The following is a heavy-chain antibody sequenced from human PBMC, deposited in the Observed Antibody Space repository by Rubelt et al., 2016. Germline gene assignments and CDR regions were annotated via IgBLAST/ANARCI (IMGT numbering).Heavy chain of an antibody. Sequence: WTGRINPNSGGTNYAQKFQGRVTMTRDTSISTAYMELSRLRSDDTAVYYCARARSDYSLFGYWGQGTLVTVSS. CDR2: INPNSGGT. D-gene: IGHD4-17*01. V-gene: IGHV1-2*06. J-gene: IGHJ4*02. CDR3: ARARSDYSLFGY.